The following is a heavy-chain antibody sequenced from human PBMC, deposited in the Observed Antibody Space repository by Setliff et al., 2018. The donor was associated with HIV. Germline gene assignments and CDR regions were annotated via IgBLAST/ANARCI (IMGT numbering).Heavy chain of an antibody. D-gene: IGHD3-22*01. J-gene: IGHJ4*02. CDR2: IYYSGNT. V-gene: IGHV4-39*07. CDR1: GGSISSSNYY. CDR3: ARRGYYDTSGWPD. Sequence: TLSLTCTVSGGSISSSNYYWGWIRQPPGKGLEWIGTIYYSGNTYYNPSLKSRVTISADTSKNEFSLKLSSVTDADTAVYYCARRGYYDTSGWPDWGQGTLVTVS.